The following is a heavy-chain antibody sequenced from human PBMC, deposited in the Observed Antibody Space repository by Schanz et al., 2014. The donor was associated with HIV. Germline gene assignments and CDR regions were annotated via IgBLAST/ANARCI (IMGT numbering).Heavy chain of an antibody. CDR1: GGTFSNYA. CDR3: ARDTNFVLDV. V-gene: IGHV1-2*02. J-gene: IGHJ6*02. D-gene: IGHD2-8*01. CDR2: INPNSGAT. Sequence: QVQLVQSGAEVKKPGASVKVSCKASGGTFSNYAISWVRQAPGQGLEWMGWINPNSGATDSAQKFQGRVTMTRDTSISTAFMELSSLRSDDTAVYYCARDTNFVLDVWGQGTTVTVSS.